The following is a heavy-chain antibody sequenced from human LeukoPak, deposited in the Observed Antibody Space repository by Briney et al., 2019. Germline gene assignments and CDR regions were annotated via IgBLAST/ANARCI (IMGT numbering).Heavy chain of an antibody. CDR1: GGSFSGYY. J-gene: IGHJ5*02. CDR3: ARRGAPFDP. D-gene: IGHD4/OR15-4a*01. V-gene: IGHV4-34*01. CDR2: NNHSGSA. Sequence: SETLSLTCAVYGGSFSGYYWSWIRQPPGKGLEWIGENNHSGSANYNPSLKSRVTISVDTSKNQFSLKLSSVTAADTAVYYCARRGAPFDPWGQGTLVTVSS.